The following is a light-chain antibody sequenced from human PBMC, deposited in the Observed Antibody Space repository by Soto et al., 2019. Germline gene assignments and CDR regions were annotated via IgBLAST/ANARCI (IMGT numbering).Light chain of an antibody. CDR3: QPRSNGPPIT. CDR1: QTSDSW. V-gene: IGKV1-5*03. CDR2: KAC. Sequence: IRRYKAPATLPLSLSARVHISCLSSQTSDSWLAWYQQRPGKPPNLLIYKACTLASGVPSRFSGSGSGTDFTLTISSLEPEDFAVYYCQPRSNGPPITCGQGTRR. J-gene: IGKJ5*01.